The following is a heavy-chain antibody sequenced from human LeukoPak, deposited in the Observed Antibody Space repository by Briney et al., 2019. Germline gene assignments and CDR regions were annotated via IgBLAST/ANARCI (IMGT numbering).Heavy chain of an antibody. V-gene: IGHV3-7*04. Sequence: GGSLGLSCAASGFTFSSYWMSWVRQAPDKGLEWVANINQDASSINYAGSVKGRFTISRDNAKKSLYLQMNSLRAEDTAVYYCARTGYIDEGFDYWGQGTLVTVSS. D-gene: IGHD1-1*01. J-gene: IGHJ4*02. CDR3: ARTGYIDEGFDY. CDR2: INQDASSI. CDR1: GFTFSSYW.